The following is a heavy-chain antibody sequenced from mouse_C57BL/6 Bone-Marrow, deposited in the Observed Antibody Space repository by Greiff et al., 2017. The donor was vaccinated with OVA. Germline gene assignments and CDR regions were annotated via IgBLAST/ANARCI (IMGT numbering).Heavy chain of an antibody. CDR1: GYAFTNYL. CDR2: INHGSGGT. J-gene: IGHJ1*03. CDR3: EKTLDYYGSSYWYFDV. Sequence: QVHVKQSGAELVRPGTSVKVSCKASGYAFTNYLIEWVKQRPGQGLEWIGVINHGSGGTNYNEKFKGKATLTADKSSSTAYMQLSILTSEDSAVCFCEKTLDYYGSSYWYFDVWGTGTTVTVSS. D-gene: IGHD1-1*01. V-gene: IGHV1-54*01.